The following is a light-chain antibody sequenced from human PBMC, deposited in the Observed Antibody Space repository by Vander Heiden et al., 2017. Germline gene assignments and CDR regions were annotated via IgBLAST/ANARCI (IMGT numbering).Light chain of an antibody. CDR1: QTINTY. CDR2: GAS. Sequence: DIQMTQSPSSLSASVGDRVTITCRASQTINTYLNWYQQKPGKVPKLLIYGASTLQSGVPSNFSGSGSETDFTLTISSLQPEDYATYYCQQSDSVPWTFGQGTMV. J-gene: IGKJ1*01. CDR3: QQSDSVPWT. V-gene: IGKV1-39*01.